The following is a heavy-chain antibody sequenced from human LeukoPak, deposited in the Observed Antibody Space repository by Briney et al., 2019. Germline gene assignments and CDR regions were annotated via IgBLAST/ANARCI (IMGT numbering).Heavy chain of an antibody. Sequence: GGSLRLSCAASGFTFSSYGMHWVRQAPGKGLEWVAVIWYDGSNKYYADSVKGRFTISRDNSKNTLYLQMNSLRAEDTAVYYCARDLGLDYGGNGNWFDPWGQGTLVTVSS. J-gene: IGHJ5*02. CDR2: IWYDGSNK. CDR3: ARDLGLDYGGNGNWFDP. D-gene: IGHD4-23*01. CDR1: GFTFSSYG. V-gene: IGHV3-33*01.